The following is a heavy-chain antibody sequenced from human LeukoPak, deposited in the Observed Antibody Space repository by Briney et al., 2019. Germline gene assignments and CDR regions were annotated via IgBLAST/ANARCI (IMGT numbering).Heavy chain of an antibody. J-gene: IGHJ2*01. CDR1: GFTVSSNY. CDR3: ARDTWGYFDL. V-gene: IGHV3-7*04. CDR2: IKQGGREK. Sequence: GGSLRLSCAASGFTVSSNYMRWVRQAPGKGLEWVANIKQGGREKFYVDSVKGRFTISRDNAKNSLYLQMNSPRAEDTAVYYCARDTWGYFDLWGRGTQVTVSS. D-gene: IGHD7-27*01.